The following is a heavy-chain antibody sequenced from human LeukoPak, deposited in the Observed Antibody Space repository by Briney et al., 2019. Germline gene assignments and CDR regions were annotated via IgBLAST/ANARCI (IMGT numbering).Heavy chain of an antibody. J-gene: IGHJ4*02. CDR3: ARDGTSTDDF. Sequence: ASVKVSRKTSGYTFTNFGISWVRQAPGQGLEWMGWISGNNDHTNYAQKFQGRVTMTTDTSTTTAYMELTSLTSDDTAVYYCARDGTSTDDFWGQGTLVTVSS. CDR2: ISGNNDHT. CDR1: GYTFTNFG. V-gene: IGHV1-18*01. D-gene: IGHD1-26*01.